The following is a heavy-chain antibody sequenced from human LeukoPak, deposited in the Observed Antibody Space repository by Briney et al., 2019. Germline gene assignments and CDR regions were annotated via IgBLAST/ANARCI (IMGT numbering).Heavy chain of an antibody. CDR3: AKDYLWFGELSAPLDAFDI. D-gene: IGHD3-10*01. Sequence: GGSLRLSCAASGFTFSSYGMHWVRQAPGKGLEWVAVISYDGSNKYYADSVKGRFTISRDNSKNTLYLQMNSLRAEDTAVYYCAKDYLWFGELSAPLDAFDIWGQGTMVTVSS. V-gene: IGHV3-30*18. CDR1: GFTFSSYG. CDR2: ISYDGSNK. J-gene: IGHJ3*02.